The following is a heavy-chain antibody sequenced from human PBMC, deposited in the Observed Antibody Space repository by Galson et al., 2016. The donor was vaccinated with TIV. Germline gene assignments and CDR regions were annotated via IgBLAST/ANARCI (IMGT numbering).Heavy chain of an antibody. V-gene: IGHV5-51*03. CDR3: ALVRGDS. J-gene: IGHJ4*02. D-gene: IGHD3-10*01. CDR2: IYPGDSHS. Sequence: QSGAEVKKPGDSLKISCKASGFNFTNYWIGWVRQMPGKGLEWMAIIYPGDSHSTYSPSFQGQVTISVDKSIRTAFLQWNSLKASDSGMSYCALVRGDSWGQGTLVTVSS. CDR1: GFNFTNYW.